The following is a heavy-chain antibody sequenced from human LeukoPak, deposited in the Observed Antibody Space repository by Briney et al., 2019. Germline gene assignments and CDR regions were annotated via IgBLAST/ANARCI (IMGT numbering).Heavy chain of an antibody. V-gene: IGHV3-20*04. CDR3: ARAPITSPFYFDY. CDR2: INWSGGST. CDR1: GFAFDDHG. Sequence: GGSLRLPCTASGFAFDDHGMSWVRQVPGKGLEWVSGINWSGGSTGYADPLRGRFTISRDNAKNSLYLQMDSLRVEDTALYYCARAPITSPFYFDYWGQGTLVTVSS. D-gene: IGHD2-2*01. J-gene: IGHJ4*02.